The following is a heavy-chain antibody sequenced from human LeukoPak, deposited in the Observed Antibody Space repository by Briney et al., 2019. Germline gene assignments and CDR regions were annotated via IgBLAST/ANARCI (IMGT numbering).Heavy chain of an antibody. Sequence: SETLSLTRTVSGGSISSYYWSWIRQPRGKGIEWIGYIYTSGSTNYNPSLKSRVTISVDTSKNQYSLKLSSVTAADTAVYYCARLGRQYSSSQPFDPEGRGPRITVSA. D-gene: IGHD6-13*01. V-gene: IGHV4-4*09. CDR2: IYTSGST. CDR3: ARLGRQYSSSQPFDP. J-gene: IGHJ5*02. CDR1: GGSISSYY.